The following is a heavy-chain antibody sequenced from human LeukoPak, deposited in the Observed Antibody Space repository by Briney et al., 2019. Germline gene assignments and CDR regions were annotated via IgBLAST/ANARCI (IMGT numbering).Heavy chain of an antibody. J-gene: IGHJ6*03. CDR2: IRYDGSNK. CDR1: GFTFSSYG. V-gene: IGHV3-30*02. D-gene: IGHD1-1*01. Sequence: GGSLRLSCAASGFTFSSYGMHWVRQAPGKGLEWVAFIRYDGSNKYYADSVKGRFTISRDNSKNTLYLQMSSLRAEDTAVYYCAREVLIDSYFYYMDVWGKGTTVTVSS. CDR3: AREVLIDSYFYYMDV.